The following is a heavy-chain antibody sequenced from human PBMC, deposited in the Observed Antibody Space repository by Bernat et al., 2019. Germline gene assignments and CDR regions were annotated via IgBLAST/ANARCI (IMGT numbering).Heavy chain of an antibody. J-gene: IGHJ4*02. D-gene: IGHD4-17*01. CDR3: ATSDYGDYVFYGLGY. CDR2: IWYDGSNK. CDR1: GFTFSSYG. Sequence: QVQLVESGGGVVQPGRSLRLSCAASGFTFSSYGMHWVRQAPGKGLEWVAVIWYDGSNKYYADSVKGRFTISRDNSKNTLYLQMNSLRAEDTAVYYCATSDYGDYVFYGLGYWGQGTLVTVSS. V-gene: IGHV3-33*01.